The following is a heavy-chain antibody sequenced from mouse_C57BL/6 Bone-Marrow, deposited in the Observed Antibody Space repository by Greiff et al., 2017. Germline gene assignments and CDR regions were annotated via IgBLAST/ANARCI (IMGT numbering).Heavy chain of an antibody. J-gene: IGHJ4*01. CDR1: GYTFTDYY. CDR3: ARNYYYGNYLYAMDY. Sequence: EVKLQESGPVLVKPGASVKMSCKASGYTFTDYYMNWVKQSHGKSLEWIGVINPYNGGTSYNQKFKGKATLTVDKSSSTAYMELNSLTSEDSAVYYCARNYYYGNYLYAMDYWGQGTSVTVSS. D-gene: IGHD2-1*01. V-gene: IGHV1-19*01. CDR2: INPYNGGT.